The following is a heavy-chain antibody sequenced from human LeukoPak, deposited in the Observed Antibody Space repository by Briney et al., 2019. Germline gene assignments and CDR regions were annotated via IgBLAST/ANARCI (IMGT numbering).Heavy chain of an antibody. J-gene: IGHJ3*02. D-gene: IGHD6-19*01. CDR2: IYYSGST. V-gene: IGHV4-31*03. CDR1: GGSISSGGYY. Sequence: SETLSLTCTVSGGSISSGGYYWSWIRQHPGKGLEWIGYIYYSGSTYYNPSLKSRVTISVDTSKNQFSLKLSSVTAADTAVYYCARDGAVAGLSDAFDIWGQGTMVTVSS. CDR3: ARDGAVAGLSDAFDI.